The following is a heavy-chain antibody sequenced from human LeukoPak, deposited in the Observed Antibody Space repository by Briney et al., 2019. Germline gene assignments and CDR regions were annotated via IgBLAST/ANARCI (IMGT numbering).Heavy chain of an antibody. D-gene: IGHD1-26*01. J-gene: IGHJ4*02. CDR3: ARDFGGRGVGATDPLDY. V-gene: IGHV1-18*01. Sequence: GASVKVSCTASGYTFTSYGISWVRQAPGQGLEWMGWISAYNGNTNYAQKLQGRVTMTTDTSTSTAYMELRSLRSDDTAVYYCARDFGGRGVGATDPLDYWGQGTLVTVSS. CDR2: ISAYNGNT. CDR1: GYTFTSYG.